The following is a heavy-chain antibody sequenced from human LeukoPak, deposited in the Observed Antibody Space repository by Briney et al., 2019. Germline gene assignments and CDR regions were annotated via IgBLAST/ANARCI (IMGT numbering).Heavy chain of an antibody. V-gene: IGHV1-2*06. J-gene: IGHJ4*02. CDR1: GYTFTGYY. Sequence: ASVKVSCTASGYTFTGYYLYWVRQAPGQGLEWMGRINPNSGGTNYAQKFQGRVTMTRDTSISTAYMELSSLRSHDPAVFYCARRIAAAGHFDYWGQGTLVTVSS. D-gene: IGHD6-13*01. CDR3: ARRIAAAGHFDY. CDR2: INPNSGGT.